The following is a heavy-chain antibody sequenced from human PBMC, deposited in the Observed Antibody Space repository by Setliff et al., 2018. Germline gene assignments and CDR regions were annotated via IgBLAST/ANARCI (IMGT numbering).Heavy chain of an antibody. D-gene: IGHD1-1*01. J-gene: IGHJ6*03. CDR2: IYVTEST. CDR3: ARANKKLDYYYYYYMDV. Sequence: SETLSLTCTVSGDSISNYYWNWIRQPAGKGLEWIGRIYVTESTKYNPSLKSRVTLSIDTSKNQFALKLISVTAADTAVYYCARANKKLDYYYYYYMDVWGKGTTVTVSS. V-gene: IGHV4-4*07. CDR1: GDSISNYY.